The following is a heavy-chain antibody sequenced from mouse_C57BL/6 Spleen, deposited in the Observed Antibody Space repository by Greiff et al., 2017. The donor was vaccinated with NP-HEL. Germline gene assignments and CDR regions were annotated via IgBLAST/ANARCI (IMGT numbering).Heavy chain of an antibody. CDR2: IHPNSGST. CDR1: GYTFTSYW. D-gene: IGHD2-10*01. V-gene: IGHV1-64*01. J-gene: IGHJ4*01. CDR3: ARRAYHYAMDY. Sequence: QVQLQQPGAELVKPGASVKLSCKASGYTFTSYWMHWVKQRPGQGLEWIGMIHPNSGSTNYNEKFKSKATLTVDKSSSTAYMQLSSLTSEDSAVYYCARRAYHYAMDYWGQGTSVTVSS.